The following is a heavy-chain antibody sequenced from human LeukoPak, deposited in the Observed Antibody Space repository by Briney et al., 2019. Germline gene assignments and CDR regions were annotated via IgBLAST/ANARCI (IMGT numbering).Heavy chain of an antibody. V-gene: IGHV1-18*01. CDR2: ISAYNGNT. CDR1: GYTFTSYG. CDR3: ARGASPTSFYYYYYGMDV. Sequence: ASVKVSCKASGYTFTSYGISWVRQAPGQGLEWMGWISAYNGNTNYAQELQGRVTMTTDTSTSTAYMELRSLRSDDTAVYYCARGASPTSFYYYYYGMDVWGQGTTVTVSS. J-gene: IGHJ6*02.